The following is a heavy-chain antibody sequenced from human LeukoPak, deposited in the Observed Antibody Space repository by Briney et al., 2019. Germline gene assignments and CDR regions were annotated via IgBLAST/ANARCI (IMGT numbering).Heavy chain of an antibody. D-gene: IGHD1-26*01. Sequence: GGSLRLSCAASGFTFSSYWMHWVRQAPGKGLVWVSRINSDGSSTSYADSVKGRFTISRDNAKNTLYLQMNGLRAEDTAVYYCARVRRESPRWFDPWGQEPWSPSPQ. CDR2: INSDGSST. J-gene: IGHJ5*02. V-gene: IGHV3-74*01. CDR3: ARVRRESPRWFDP. CDR1: GFTFSSYW.